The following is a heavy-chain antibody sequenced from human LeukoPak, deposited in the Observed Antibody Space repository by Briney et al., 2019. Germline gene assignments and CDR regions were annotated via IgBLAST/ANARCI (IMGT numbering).Heavy chain of an antibody. D-gene: IGHD6-19*01. CDR2: IIPIFGTA. Sequence: SVKVSCKASRGTFSSYAISWVRQAPGQGLEWMGGIIPIFGTANYAQKFQGRVTITADESTSTAYMELSSLRSEDTAVYYCARGGKSGWEAFDIWGQGTMVTVSS. CDR3: ARGGKSGWEAFDI. V-gene: IGHV1-69*13. CDR1: RGTFSSYA. J-gene: IGHJ3*02.